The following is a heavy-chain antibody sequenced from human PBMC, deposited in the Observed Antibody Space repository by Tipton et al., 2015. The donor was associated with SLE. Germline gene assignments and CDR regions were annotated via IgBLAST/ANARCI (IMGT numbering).Heavy chain of an antibody. V-gene: IGHV4-59*12. J-gene: IGHJ5*02. CDR1: ADSFTHYH. CDR2: VYFDGST. D-gene: IGHD3-22*01. CDR3: ARGELIEGFDP. Sequence: TLSLTCTVSADSFTHYHWSWIRQSPGKGLEWIGYVYFDGSTNYNPSLRSRVTISMDTSKSQFSLTLKSVTAADTAVYFCARGELIEGFDPWGQGTLVTVAA.